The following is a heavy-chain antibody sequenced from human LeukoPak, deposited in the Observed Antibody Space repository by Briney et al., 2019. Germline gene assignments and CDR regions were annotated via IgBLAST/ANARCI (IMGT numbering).Heavy chain of an antibody. CDR1: GYTFTSYG. V-gene: IGHV1-18*01. CDR3: ARSYCSGGSCYLTYYHYYMDV. Sequence: GASVKVSCKASGYTFTSYGISWVRQAPGQGLEWMGWISAYNGNTNYAQKLQGRVTMTTDTSTSTAYMELRSLRSDDTAVYYCARSYCSGGSCYLTYYHYYMDVWGKGTTVTVSS. J-gene: IGHJ6*03. CDR2: ISAYNGNT. D-gene: IGHD2-15*01.